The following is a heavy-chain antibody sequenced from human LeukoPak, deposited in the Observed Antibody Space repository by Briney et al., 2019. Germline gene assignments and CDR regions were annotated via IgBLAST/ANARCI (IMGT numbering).Heavy chain of an antibody. V-gene: IGHV3-48*04. CDR3: TRETAFDF. CDR2: ISSRSSTI. CDR1: GFIFNDYS. J-gene: IGHJ3*01. Sequence: GGSLRLSCVGSGFIFNDYSMNWVRQAPGKGPEWVSYISSRSSTIYYADSVKGRFTISRDDAKNSLYLQMNSLRAEDSAVYYCTRETAFDFWGQGTVVTVSS.